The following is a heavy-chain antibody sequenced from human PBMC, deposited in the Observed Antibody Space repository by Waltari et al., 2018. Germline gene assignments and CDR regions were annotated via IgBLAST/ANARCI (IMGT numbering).Heavy chain of an antibody. CDR3: ARDTMIVVVIPLDAFDI. J-gene: IGHJ3*02. CDR2: INHSGST. Sequence: QVQLQQWGAGLLKPSETLSLTCAVYGGSFSGYYWSWIRQPPGKGLEWIGEINHSGSTNYNPSLKSRVTISVDTSKNQFSLKLSSVTAADTAVYYCARDTMIVVVIPLDAFDIWGQGTMVTVSS. D-gene: IGHD3-22*01. CDR1: GGSFSGYY. V-gene: IGHV4-34*01.